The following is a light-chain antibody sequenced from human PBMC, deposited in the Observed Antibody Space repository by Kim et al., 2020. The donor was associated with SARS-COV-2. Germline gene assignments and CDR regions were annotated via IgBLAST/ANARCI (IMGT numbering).Light chain of an antibody. Sequence: SYELTQPLTVSVALGQTATITCGGNNIGSKNVHCYQQKPGQAPVLVIYNDNTRPSGIPERFSGFNSGNTATLTITGAPAGGEADYYCEMWDSIVVFGGG. CDR3: EMWDSIVV. CDR2: NDN. CDR1: NIGSKN. J-gene: IGLJ2*01. V-gene: IGLV3-9*01.